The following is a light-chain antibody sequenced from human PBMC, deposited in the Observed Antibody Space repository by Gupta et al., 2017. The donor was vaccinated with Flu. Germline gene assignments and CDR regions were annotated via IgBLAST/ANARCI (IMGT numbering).Light chain of an antibody. Sequence: LGKTARITCGGNNIGIKNVHWYQQRAGQAPLLVIYRDINRPAGIPERFSGSNSGNTASLTINRVQAGDEADYYCQVWDSSTDVIFGGGTKLTVL. J-gene: IGLJ2*01. CDR1: NIGIKN. CDR2: RDI. V-gene: IGLV3-9*01. CDR3: QVWDSSTDVI.